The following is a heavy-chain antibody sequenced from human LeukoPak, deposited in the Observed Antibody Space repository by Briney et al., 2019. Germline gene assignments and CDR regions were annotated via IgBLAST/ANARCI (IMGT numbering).Heavy chain of an antibody. CDR2: INHSGSI. CDR3: ARDVVQGHYDILTGYYYYYYMDV. Sequence: SETLSLTCTVYGGSFSGYYWSWIRQPPGRGLEWIGEINHSGSINYNPSLKSRVTISVDTSKNQFSLKLSSVTAADTAVYYCARDVVQGHYDILTGYYYYYYMDVWGKGTTVTISS. D-gene: IGHD3-9*01. J-gene: IGHJ6*03. CDR1: GGSFSGYY. V-gene: IGHV4-34*01.